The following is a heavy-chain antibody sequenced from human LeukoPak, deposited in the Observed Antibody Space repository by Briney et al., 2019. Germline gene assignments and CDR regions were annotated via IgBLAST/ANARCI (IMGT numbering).Heavy chain of an antibody. V-gene: IGHV4-59*08. CDR2: IYYSGST. J-gene: IGHJ4*02. Sequence: PSETLSLTCTVSGGSISSYYWSWIRQPLGKGLEWIGYIYYSGSTNYNPSLKSRVTISVDTSKNQFSLKLSSVTAADTAVYYCARSVRGVILFDYWGQGTLVTVSS. CDR3: ARSVRGVILFDY. CDR1: GGSISSYY. D-gene: IGHD3-10*01.